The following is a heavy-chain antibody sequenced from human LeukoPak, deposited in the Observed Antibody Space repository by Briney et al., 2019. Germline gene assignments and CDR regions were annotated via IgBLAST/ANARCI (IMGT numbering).Heavy chain of an antibody. CDR2: IIPIFGTA. CDR3: ASVSGSYSGYYFDY. V-gene: IGHV1-69*05. J-gene: IGHJ4*02. Sequence: GASVKVSCKASGGTFSSYAISWVRQAPGQGLEWMGRIIPIFGTANYAQKFQGRVTITTDESTSTAYMELSSLRSEDTAVYYCASVSGSYSGYYFDYWGQGTLVTVSS. CDR1: GGTFSSYA. D-gene: IGHD1-26*01.